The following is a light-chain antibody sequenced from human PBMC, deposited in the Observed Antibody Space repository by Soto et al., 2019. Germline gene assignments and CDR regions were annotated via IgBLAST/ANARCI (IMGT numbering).Light chain of an antibody. Sequence: EIVLTQSPATLSLSPGERATLSCRASQSVTTYLIWYQQKPGQAPRLLIYDASNRATDIPARFSGSGSGTDFTLTITSLEPEDFAVYYCQHRGNWPRTFGQGTKLEIK. J-gene: IGKJ2*01. CDR2: DAS. V-gene: IGKV3-11*01. CDR3: QHRGNWPRT. CDR1: QSVTTY.